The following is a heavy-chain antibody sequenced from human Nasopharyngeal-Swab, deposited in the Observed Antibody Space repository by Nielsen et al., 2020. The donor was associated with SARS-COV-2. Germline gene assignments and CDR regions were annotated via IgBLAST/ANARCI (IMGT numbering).Heavy chain of an antibody. J-gene: IGHJ4*02. V-gene: IGHV3-23*01. CDR1: GYSFRTYG. D-gene: IGHD2/OR15-2a*01. CDR3: AKDLRGPYFF. Sequence: GGSLRLSCVASGYSFRTYGMSWVRQAPGKGLEGVAAIVGSGDISGSGGNTYYADSVKGRFTISRDNSKNTLSLQMNSLRAEDTAVYYCAKDLRGPYFFWGQGTLVTVSS. CDR2: IVGSGDISGSGGNT.